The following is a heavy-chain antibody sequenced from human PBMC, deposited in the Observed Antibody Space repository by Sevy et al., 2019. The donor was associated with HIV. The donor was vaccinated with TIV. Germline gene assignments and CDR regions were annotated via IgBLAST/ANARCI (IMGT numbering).Heavy chain of an antibody. V-gene: IGHV3-21*01. CDR1: EFTFSSYS. CDR3: ARDPRTAAAGTRYFDY. CDR2: ISSSSSYI. D-gene: IGHD6-13*01. Sequence: GGSLRLSCATSEFTFSSYSMNWVRQAPGNGLEWVSSISSSSSYIYYADSVKGRFTISRDNAKDSLYLQMNRLRAEDTAVYYCARDPRTAAAGTRYFDYWGQGTLVTVSS. J-gene: IGHJ4*02.